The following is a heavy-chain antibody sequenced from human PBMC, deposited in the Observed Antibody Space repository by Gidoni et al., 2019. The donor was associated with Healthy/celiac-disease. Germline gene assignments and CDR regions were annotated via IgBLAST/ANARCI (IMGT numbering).Heavy chain of an antibody. CDR3: AKESMVRGVITHAGIDY. Sequence: QVQLVESGGGVVQPGWSLSLPGAASAFTFSIYGMHWVRQAPGKGLEWVAVISYDGSNKYYADSVKGRFTISRDNSKNTLYLQMNSLRAEDTAVYYCAKESMVRGVITHAGIDYWGQGTLVTVSS. CDR1: AFTFSIYG. V-gene: IGHV3-30*18. J-gene: IGHJ4*02. CDR2: ISYDGSNK. D-gene: IGHD3-10*01.